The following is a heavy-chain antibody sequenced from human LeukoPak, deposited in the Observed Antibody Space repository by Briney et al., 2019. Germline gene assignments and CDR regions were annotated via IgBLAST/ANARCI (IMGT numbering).Heavy chain of an antibody. J-gene: IGHJ4*02. CDR1: GFTFSSYG. CDR2: ISYDGSNK. CDR3: AKGPTTMVGDY. D-gene: IGHD3-10*01. Sequence: GRSLRLSCAASGFTFSSYGLHWIRQAPGKGLDWVAVISYDGSNKYYAGSVKGRFTISRDNSKNTLYLQMNSLRAEGTAVYYCAKGPTTMVGDYWGQGTLVTVSS. V-gene: IGHV3-30*18.